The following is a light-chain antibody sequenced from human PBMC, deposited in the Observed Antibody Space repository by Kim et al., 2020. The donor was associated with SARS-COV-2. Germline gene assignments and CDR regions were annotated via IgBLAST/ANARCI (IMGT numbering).Light chain of an antibody. V-gene: IGKV3-20*01. CDR3: QQYGTTPLT. CDR1: QSISSAL. Sequence: SPGGTAALSCRASQSISSALLAWYQQRPGQAPRLLMSGASIRATGIPDRFSGSGSGTDFTLTISRLETDDFAVYYCQQYGTTPLTFGGGTKVDIK. CDR2: GAS. J-gene: IGKJ4*01.